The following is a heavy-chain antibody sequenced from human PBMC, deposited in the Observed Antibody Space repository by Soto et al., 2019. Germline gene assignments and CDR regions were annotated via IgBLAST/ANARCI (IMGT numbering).Heavy chain of an antibody. CDR2: ISGIGGSS. Sequence: PGGSLRLACAASGFALSTYAMTWVRQAPGEGLGWVAVISGIGGSSYYAASVKGRFTISRDNSKNTLFLQMNGLRAEDTAVYYCAKVTKRAAAGRYEYYKYGMDVWGQGTTVTVSS. V-gene: IGHV3-23*01. CDR3: AKVTKRAAAGRYEYYKYGMDV. CDR1: GFALSTYA. D-gene: IGHD6-13*01. J-gene: IGHJ6*02.